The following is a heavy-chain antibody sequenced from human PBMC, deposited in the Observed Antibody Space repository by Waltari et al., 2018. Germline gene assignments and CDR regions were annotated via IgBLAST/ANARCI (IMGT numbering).Heavy chain of an antibody. Sequence: QVQLQESGPGLVRPSETLSLTCAVSGYLINSGYYWGWVRQTPGKGLQWIGTIYHGGDKYHNPSLESRVTMSLDTSKNQFFLKLTSVTAEDTAMYYCVRNGLGYCTSSTCYKNDDWGQGTLVTVSS. V-gene: IGHV4-38-2*01. D-gene: IGHD2-2*01. J-gene: IGHJ1*01. CDR2: IYHGGDK. CDR3: VRNGLGYCTSSTCYKNDD. CDR1: GYLINSGYY.